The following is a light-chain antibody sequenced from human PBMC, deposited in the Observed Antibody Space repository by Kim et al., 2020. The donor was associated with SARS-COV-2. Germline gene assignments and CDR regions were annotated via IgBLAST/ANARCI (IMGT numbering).Light chain of an antibody. CDR1: QSINTW. CDR3: QQYNSYFRFT. Sequence: DIQMTQSPSTLSASVGDRVTITCRASQSINTWLAWYQQKPGKAPKLLIYKTSTLQSVVPSRFSGSGSGTEFTLTISSLQPEDFATYYGQQYNSYFRFTFGQGTKLEI. CDR2: KTS. J-gene: IGKJ2*01. V-gene: IGKV1-5*03.